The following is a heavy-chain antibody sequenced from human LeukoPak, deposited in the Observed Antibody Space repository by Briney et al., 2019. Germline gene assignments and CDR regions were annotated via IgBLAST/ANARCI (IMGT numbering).Heavy chain of an antibody. J-gene: IGHJ6*03. CDR3: ARNPHICSGGSCYSGYYVHYYYMDV. Sequence: GASVKVSCKASGYTFTTYNINWVRQAPGQGLEWMGWISGYNGNTNYAQKLQGRVTMTTDTSTSTAYMELSRLRSDDTAVYYCARNPHICSGGSCYSGYYVHYYYMDVWGKGTTVTISS. V-gene: IGHV1-18*01. CDR2: ISGYNGNT. CDR1: GYTFTTYN. D-gene: IGHD2-15*01.